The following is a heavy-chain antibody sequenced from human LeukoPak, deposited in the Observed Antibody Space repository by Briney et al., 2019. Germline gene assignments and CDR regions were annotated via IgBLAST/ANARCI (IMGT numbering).Heavy chain of an antibody. CDR3: ARVPRYGSGSYFDY. CDR2: INHSGST. CDR1: GGSFSGYY. Sequence: SETLSLTCAVYGGSFSGYYWSWIRQPPGKGLEWIGEINHSGSTNYNPSLKSRVTISVDTSKNQFSLKLSSVTAADTAAYYCARVPRYGSGSYFDYWGQGTLVTVSS. J-gene: IGHJ4*02. V-gene: IGHV4-34*01. D-gene: IGHD3-10*01.